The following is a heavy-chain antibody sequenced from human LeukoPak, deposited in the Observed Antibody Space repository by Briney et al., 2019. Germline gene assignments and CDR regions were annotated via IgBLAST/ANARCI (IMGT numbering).Heavy chain of an antibody. D-gene: IGHD6-13*01. V-gene: IGHV1-69*06. Sequence: ASVKVSCKASGGTFSSYAISWVRQAPGQGLEWMGGIIPIFGTANYAQKFQGRVTITADKSTSTAYMELSSLRSKDTAVYYCASRPNVAAAGSNFDYWGQGTLVTVSS. CDR1: GGTFSSYA. CDR2: IIPIFGTA. CDR3: ASRPNVAAAGSNFDY. J-gene: IGHJ4*02.